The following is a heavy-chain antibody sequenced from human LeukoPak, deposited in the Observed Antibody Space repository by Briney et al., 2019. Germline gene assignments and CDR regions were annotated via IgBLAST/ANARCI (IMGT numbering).Heavy chain of an antibody. CDR1: GDTFTDTY. CDR3: ARFLHGNSLDY. J-gene: IGHJ4*02. D-gene: IGHD1-7*01. Sequence: GESLKISSKGSGDTFTDTYIAWVRQVAGKGLEWMGIIYHDGSDTRYSPSFEGQVTISVDHSIRTAYLQWTSLKTSDTAMYYCARFLHGNSLDYWGQGALVTVSS. V-gene: IGHV5-51*01. CDR2: IYHDGSDT.